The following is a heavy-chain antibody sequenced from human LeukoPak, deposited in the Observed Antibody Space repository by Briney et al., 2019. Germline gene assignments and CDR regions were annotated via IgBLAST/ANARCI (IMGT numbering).Heavy chain of an antibody. Sequence: GGSLRLSCAASGFTFRNHWMHWVRQTPGKGLVWVSLISSDGSRTTYADSVKGRFTISRDNAKNTLYLQMNNLRAEDTAMYYCARDQRVTGRPDIDYWGQGTLVIVSS. CDR2: ISSDGSRT. J-gene: IGHJ4*02. CDR1: GFTFRNHW. D-gene: IGHD6-6*01. CDR3: ARDQRVTGRPDIDY. V-gene: IGHV3-74*03.